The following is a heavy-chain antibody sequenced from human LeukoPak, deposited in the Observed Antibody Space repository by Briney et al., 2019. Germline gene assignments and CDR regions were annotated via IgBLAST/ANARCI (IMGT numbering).Heavy chain of an antibody. J-gene: IGHJ5*02. D-gene: IGHD2-2*02. V-gene: IGHV1-2*02. CDR3: ARGYQLLYPTFDP. Sequence: ASVKVSCKASGYTFTGYYMHWVRQAPGQGLEWMGWINPNSGGTNYAQKFQGRVTMTRDTSISTAYMELSRLRSDDTAVYYCARGYQLLYPTFDPWGQGTLVTVSS. CDR2: INPNSGGT. CDR1: GYTFTGYY.